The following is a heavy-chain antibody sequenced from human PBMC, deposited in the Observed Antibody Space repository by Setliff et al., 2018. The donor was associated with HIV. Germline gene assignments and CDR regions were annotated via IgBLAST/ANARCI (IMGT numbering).Heavy chain of an antibody. V-gene: IGHV1-69*13. CDR1: GGIFNAYG. J-gene: IGHJ4*02. CDR3: ARGPLYGYDRGYFDY. Sequence: VASVKVSCKASGGIFNAYGMNWVRQAPGQGLEWMGGIIPIARAPNYAQKFQDRVTITADESTTTVYMEVRSLKSEDTALYYCARGPLYGYDRGYFDYWGQGTLVTVS. CDR2: IIPIARAP. D-gene: IGHD5-12*01.